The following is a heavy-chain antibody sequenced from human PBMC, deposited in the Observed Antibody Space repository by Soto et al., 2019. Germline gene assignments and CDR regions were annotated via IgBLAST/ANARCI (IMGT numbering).Heavy chain of an antibody. CDR3: ARVDYSDSSGYYGY. CDR1: GYTFTIYG. V-gene: IGHV1-18*04. CDR2: ISGYNGNT. D-gene: IGHD3-22*01. Sequence: QVQLVQSGAEVKKPGASVKVSCKASGYTFTIYGISWVRQAPGQGLEWMGWISGYNGNTDYAQNLQDRVTLTTDASTSSVSMELRSLRSDFTVVYFWARVDYSDSSGYYGYWGQGNLITVSS. J-gene: IGHJ4*02.